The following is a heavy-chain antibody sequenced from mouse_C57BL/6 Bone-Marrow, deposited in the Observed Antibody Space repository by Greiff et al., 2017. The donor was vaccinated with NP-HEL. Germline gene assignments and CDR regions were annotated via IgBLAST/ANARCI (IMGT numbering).Heavy chain of an antibody. Sequence: EVKVVESGGGLVKPGGSLKLSCAASGFTFSSYAMSWVRQTPEKRLAWVATISDGGSYTYYPDNVKGRFTISRDNAKNNLYLQMRHLKSEDTAMYYCARPTYGSGYVTLYWYVDVWGTGTTVTVSS. CDR1: GFTFSSYA. V-gene: IGHV5-4*03. D-gene: IGHD1-1*01. CDR3: ARPTYGSGYVTLYWYVDV. CDR2: ISDGGSYT. J-gene: IGHJ1*03.